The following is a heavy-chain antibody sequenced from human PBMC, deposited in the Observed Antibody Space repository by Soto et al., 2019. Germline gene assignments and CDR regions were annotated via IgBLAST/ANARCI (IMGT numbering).Heavy chain of an antibody. CDR1: GFSLTTGKMG. V-gene: IGHV2-26*01. CDR3: ARMNVGSYPFYHAMDV. Sequence: GSGPTLVNPTETLTLTCTVSGFSLTTGKMGVSWIRQPPGKALEWLAHIFSDNERSYSTSLQGRLTISKDTSGSQVVLSMTNVDPVDTVKYFFARMNVGSYPFYHAMDVWGQGTTVTVSS. CDR2: IFSDNER. D-gene: IGHD1-1*01. J-gene: IGHJ6*02.